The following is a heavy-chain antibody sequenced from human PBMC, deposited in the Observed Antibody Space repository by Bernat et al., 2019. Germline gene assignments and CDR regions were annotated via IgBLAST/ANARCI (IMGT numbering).Heavy chain of an antibody. Sequence: EVQVVESGGGLVKPGGSLRLSCAASGFNINSYWTTWVRQAPGKGLEWVANIKPDGSEMFYVDSVKGRFTISRDNSKNSLYLQMNSLRAEDTAVYYCARDRRDYGMDVWGQGTTVTVSS. CDR3: ARDRRDYGMDV. J-gene: IGHJ6*02. V-gene: IGHV3-7*03. CDR1: GFNINSYW. CDR2: IKPDGSEM.